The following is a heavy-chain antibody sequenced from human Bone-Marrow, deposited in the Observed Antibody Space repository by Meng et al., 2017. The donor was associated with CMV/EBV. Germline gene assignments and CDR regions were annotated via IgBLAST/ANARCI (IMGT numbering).Heavy chain of an antibody. Sequence: GESLKISCAASGFTFSSYGMHWVRQAPGKGLEWVAFIRYDGSNKYYADSVKGRFTISRDNSKNTLYLQMNSLSAEDTAVYYCARDWSGGSWYSRLYDYLYYYGMDVWGQGTTVTVSS. CDR2: IRYDGSNK. V-gene: IGHV3-30*02. CDR1: GFTFSSYG. J-gene: IGHJ6*02. D-gene: IGHD2-15*01. CDR3: ARDWSGGSWYSRLYDYLYYYGMDV.